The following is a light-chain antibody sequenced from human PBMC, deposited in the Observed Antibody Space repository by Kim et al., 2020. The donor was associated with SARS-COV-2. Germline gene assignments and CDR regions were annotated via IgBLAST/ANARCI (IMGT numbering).Light chain of an antibody. CDR2: QDS. CDR3: QAWDSSSVV. V-gene: IGLV3-1*01. CDR1: KLGDKY. J-gene: IGLJ2*01. Sequence: VSPGQTASITCSGDKLGDKYACWYQKKPGQSPVPVIYQDSKRPSGIPERFAGSNSGNTATLTISGTQAMDEADYYCQAWDSSSVVFGGGTQLTVL.